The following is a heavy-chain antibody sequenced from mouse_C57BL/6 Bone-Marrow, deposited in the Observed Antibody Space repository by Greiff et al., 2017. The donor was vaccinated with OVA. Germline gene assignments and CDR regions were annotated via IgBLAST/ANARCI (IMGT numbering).Heavy chain of an antibody. D-gene: IGHD1-1*01. V-gene: IGHV7-3*01. J-gene: IGHJ4*01. Sequence: EVKLMESGGGLVQPGGSLSLSCAASGFTFTDYYMSWVRQPPGKALEWLGFIRNKDNGYTTEYSASVKGRFTISRDNSQSILYLQMNALRAEDSATYYCASPPTTVVENYYAMDYWGQGTSVTVSS. CDR1: GFTFTDYY. CDR3: ASPPTTVVENYYAMDY. CDR2: IRNKDNGYTT.